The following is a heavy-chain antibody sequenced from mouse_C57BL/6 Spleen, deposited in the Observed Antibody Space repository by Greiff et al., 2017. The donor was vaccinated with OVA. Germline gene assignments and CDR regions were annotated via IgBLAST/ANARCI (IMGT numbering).Heavy chain of an antibody. CDR2: IWRGGST. J-gene: IGHJ1*03. D-gene: IGHD1-1*01. Sequence: QVQLQQSGPGLVQPSQSLSITCTVSGFSLTSYGVHWVRQSPGKGLEWLGVIWRGGSTDDNAAFMSRLRITQDNSKSPVFFKKNSLQADDTAIYYCAKKGKDSTAVAPRGYIDVWGTRTPVTVSS. V-gene: IGHV2-5*01. CDR3: AKKGKDSTAVAPRGYIDV. CDR1: GFSLTSYG.